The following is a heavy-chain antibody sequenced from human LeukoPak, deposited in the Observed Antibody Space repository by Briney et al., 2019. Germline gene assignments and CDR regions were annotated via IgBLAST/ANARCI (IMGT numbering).Heavy chain of an antibody. CDR3: AKRGPIYSSSPGNYFDY. J-gene: IGHJ4*02. Sequence: GGSLRLSCAASGFTFSSCGMTWVRQAPGKGLEWVSSISGSDDGTYYADSVKGRFTISRDNSKNTLYLQMNSLRAEDTAVYYCAKRGPIYSSSPGNYFDYWGQGTLITVPS. CDR1: GFTFSSCG. CDR2: ISGSDDGT. V-gene: IGHV3-23*01. D-gene: IGHD6-6*01.